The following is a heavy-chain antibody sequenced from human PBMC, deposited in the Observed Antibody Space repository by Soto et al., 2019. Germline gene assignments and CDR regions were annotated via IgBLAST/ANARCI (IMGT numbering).Heavy chain of an antibody. CDR1: GFNFSRYW. Sequence: GGSLRLSCAASGFNFSRYWINWVRQAPGKGLEWVATMKQDRTETYYANSVKGRFTISRDNSKNTLYLQMNSLETEDTALYYCTTEDGWFHSWGQGTLVTVSS. V-gene: IGHV3-7*03. CDR3: TTEDGWFHS. CDR2: MKQDRTET. J-gene: IGHJ5*02. D-gene: IGHD6-19*01.